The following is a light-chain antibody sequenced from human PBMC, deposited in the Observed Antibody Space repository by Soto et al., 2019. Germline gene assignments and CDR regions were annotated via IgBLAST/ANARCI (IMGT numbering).Light chain of an antibody. CDR2: DAS. CDR1: QSVSSY. J-gene: IGKJ2*01. CDR3: QQRSNWPPRYT. V-gene: IGKV3-11*01. Sequence: EIVFTQSPATLSLSPGERATLSCRASQSVSSYLAWYQQKPGQAPRLLIYDASNRATGIPARFSGSGSGTDFTLTISSLEPEDFAVYYCQQRSNWPPRYTFGQGNKLEI.